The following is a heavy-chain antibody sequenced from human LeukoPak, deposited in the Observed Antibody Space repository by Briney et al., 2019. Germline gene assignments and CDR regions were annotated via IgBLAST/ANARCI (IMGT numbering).Heavy chain of an antibody. CDR2: ISGSGGST. D-gene: IGHD6-13*01. CDR3: ARSTQQLDFDY. Sequence: PGGSLRLSCAASGFTFSSYAMSWVRQAPGKGLEWVSAISGSGGSTYYADSVKGRFTISRDNAKNSLYLQMNSLRAEDTAVYYCARSTQQLDFDYWGQGTLVTVSS. V-gene: IGHV3-23*01. CDR1: GFTFSSYA. J-gene: IGHJ4*02.